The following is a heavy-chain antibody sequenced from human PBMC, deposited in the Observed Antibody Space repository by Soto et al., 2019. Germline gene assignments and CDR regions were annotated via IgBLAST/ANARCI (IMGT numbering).Heavy chain of an antibody. Sequence: GGSLRLSCTASGFTFGDYAMSWFRQAPGKGLEWVDFIRSKAYVGTTEYAASVKGRFTISRDDSKSIAYLQMNSLKTEDTAVYYCTKRSGGRYIRGIDYWGQGTMVTVSA. D-gene: IGHD2-15*01. J-gene: IGHJ4*02. CDR3: TKRSGGRYIRGIDY. CDR2: IRSKAYVGTT. CDR1: GFTFGDYA. V-gene: IGHV3-49*03.